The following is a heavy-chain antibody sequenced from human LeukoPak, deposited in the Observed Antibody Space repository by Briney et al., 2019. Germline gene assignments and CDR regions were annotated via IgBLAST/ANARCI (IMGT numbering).Heavy chain of an antibody. CDR1: GFTFSSYA. V-gene: IGHV3-23*01. CDR2: ISGSGGST. CDR3: AKPIAVDGDTYYFDY. Sequence: TGGSLRLSCAASGFTFSSYAMSWVRQAPGKGLEWVSAISGSGGSTYYADSVKGRFTISRDNSKNKLYLQMNSLRAEDTAVYYCAKPIAVDGDTYYFDYWGQGTLVTVSS. D-gene: IGHD6-19*01. J-gene: IGHJ4*02.